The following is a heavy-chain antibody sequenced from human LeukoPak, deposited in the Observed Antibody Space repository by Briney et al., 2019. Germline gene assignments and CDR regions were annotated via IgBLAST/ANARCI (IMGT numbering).Heavy chain of an antibody. CDR3: AKEKDIVVVVAATFDY. D-gene: IGHD2-15*01. Sequence: GGSLRLSCLASVFTFSNYAMSWVRPPPARGLAWVSAISGSGSSTYYADSVKGRFTISRDNSKNTLYLQMNSLRAEDTAVYYCAKEKDIVVVVAATFDYWGQGTLVTVSS. CDR1: VFTFSNYA. V-gene: IGHV3-23*01. CDR2: ISGSGSST. J-gene: IGHJ4*02.